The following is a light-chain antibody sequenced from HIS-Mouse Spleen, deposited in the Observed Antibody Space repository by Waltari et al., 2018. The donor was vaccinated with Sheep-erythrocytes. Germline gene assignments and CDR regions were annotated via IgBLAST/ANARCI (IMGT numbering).Light chain of an antibody. CDR3: CSYAGSYTFVV. Sequence: QSALTQPRSVSGSPGPSVTISCTGTRSDVGGYNYVPLYQQHPGKAPKLMIYDVSKRPSGVPDRFSGSKSGNTASLTISGLQAEDEADYYCCSYAGSYTFVVFGGGTKLTVL. CDR2: DVS. J-gene: IGLJ2*01. V-gene: IGLV2-11*01. CDR1: RSDVGGYNY.